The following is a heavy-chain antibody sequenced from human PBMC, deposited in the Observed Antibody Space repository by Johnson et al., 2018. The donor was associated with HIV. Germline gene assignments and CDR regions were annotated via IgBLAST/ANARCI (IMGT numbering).Heavy chain of an antibody. J-gene: IGHJ3*02. D-gene: IGHD1-26*01. Sequence: EVQLVESGGGLVQPRGSLRLSCAASGFTFSSNWMNWVRQAPGKGLEWVANIKEDGSEKYYVDSVKGRFTISRDNSKNTLYLQMNSLRAEDTAVYYCARDFRSVGANDAFDIWGQGTMVTVSS. CDR3: ARDFRSVGANDAFDI. V-gene: IGHV3-7*01. CDR2: IKEDGSEK. CDR1: GFTFSSNW.